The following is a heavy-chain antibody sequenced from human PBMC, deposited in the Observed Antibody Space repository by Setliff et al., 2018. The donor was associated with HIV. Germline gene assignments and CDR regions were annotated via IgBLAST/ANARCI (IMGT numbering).Heavy chain of an antibody. V-gene: IGHV3-15*01. CDR3: IIAYRPPGGSYFPY. Sequence: GGSLRLSCAASGFSFSNAWMSWVRQAPGTGLEWVGRIKSKTDGGTTDYATPVKGRFTISRDYSKNTLYLQINSLKTEDTAVYYCIIAYRPPGGSYFPYWGQGTLVTVSS. CDR2: IKSKTDGGTT. CDR1: GFSFSNAW. D-gene: IGHD1-26*01. J-gene: IGHJ4*02.